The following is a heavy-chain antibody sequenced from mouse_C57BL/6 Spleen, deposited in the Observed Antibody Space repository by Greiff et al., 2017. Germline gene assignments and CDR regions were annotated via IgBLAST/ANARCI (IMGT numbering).Heavy chain of an antibody. J-gene: IGHJ4*01. Sequence: VQLQQSGTVLARPGASVKMSCKTSGYTFTSYWMHWVKQRPGQGLEWIGAIYTGNSDTRSNQKFKGKGKLTEVTSASTAFMELSSLTNDDSAVYYCTRSYGSHGAMDYWGQGTSVTVSS. CDR1: GYTFTSYW. V-gene: IGHV1-5*01. CDR3: TRSYGSHGAMDY. D-gene: IGHD1-1*01. CDR2: IYTGNSDT.